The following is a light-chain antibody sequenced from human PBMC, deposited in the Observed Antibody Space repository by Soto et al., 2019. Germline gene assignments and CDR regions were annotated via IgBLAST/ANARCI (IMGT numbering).Light chain of an antibody. V-gene: IGKV3-20*01. Sequence: EIVLTHSPGTLSSSPGERATLSCRASQSVNTIYLARYQQKPGQPTRLLIQGASSSATSIPDRFSSSGSGIDFTITIGKLEAEDFAVYYCKRLGNSQCTVGQGT. CDR1: QSVNTIY. CDR3: KRLGNSQCT. CDR2: GAS. J-gene: IGKJ1*01.